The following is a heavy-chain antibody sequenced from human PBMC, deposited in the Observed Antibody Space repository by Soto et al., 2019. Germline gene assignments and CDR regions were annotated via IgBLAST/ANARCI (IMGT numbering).Heavy chain of an antibody. J-gene: IGHJ6*02. Sequence: ASVKVSCKASGYTFTSYGISWVRQAPGQGLEWMGWISAYNGNTNYAQKLQGRVTMTTDTSTSTAYMELRSLRSDDTAVYYCARAFGIVVVVAATPKYYYYGMDVCGQGTTVTVSS. CDR3: ARAFGIVVVVAATPKYYYYGMDV. V-gene: IGHV1-18*01. D-gene: IGHD2-15*01. CDR1: GYTFTSYG. CDR2: ISAYNGNT.